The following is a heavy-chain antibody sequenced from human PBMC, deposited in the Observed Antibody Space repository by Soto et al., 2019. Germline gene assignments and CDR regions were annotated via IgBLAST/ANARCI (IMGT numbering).Heavy chain of an antibody. Sequence: VRLIQSGGGAVQPGRALTLACVASGFTFDNYGMHWVRQAPGQGLEWVAVISYDGNNQYYEDSVKGRFTISRANSRNTLYLQMNNLRREDTGVYYCAKGFFVGATTSPFESWGQGTLVAVSS. CDR2: ISYDGNNQ. V-gene: IGHV3-30*18. CDR3: AKGFFVGATTSPFES. CDR1: GFTFDNYG. D-gene: IGHD1-26*01. J-gene: IGHJ4*02.